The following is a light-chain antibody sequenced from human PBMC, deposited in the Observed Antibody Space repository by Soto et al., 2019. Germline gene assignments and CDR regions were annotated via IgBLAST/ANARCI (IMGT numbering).Light chain of an antibody. J-gene: IGKJ1*01. Sequence: EIVMTQSPATLSVSPGERATLSCRASQSVSSNLAWYQQKPGQAPRLLIYGASTRATDIPARFSGSGSGTESTLTISSLQSEDFAVYYCQQYNNWPRTFGQGTKVDIK. CDR3: QQYNNWPRT. CDR1: QSVSSN. CDR2: GAS. V-gene: IGKV3-15*01.